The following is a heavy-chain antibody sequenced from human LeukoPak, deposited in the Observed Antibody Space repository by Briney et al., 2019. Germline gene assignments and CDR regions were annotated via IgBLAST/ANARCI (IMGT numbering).Heavy chain of an antibody. CDR2: ISSSSSTI. CDR1: GFTFSSYS. D-gene: IGHD2-2*02. V-gene: IGHV3-48*01. CDR3: ARDPVVVVPAAIGSIAVAGHFDY. Sequence: GGSLRLSCAASGFTFSSYSMNWVRQAQGKGLEWVSYISSSSSTIYYAESVKGRFTISRDNAKNSLYLQMNSLRAEDTAVYYCARDPVVVVPAAIGSIAVAGHFDYWGQGTLVTVSS. J-gene: IGHJ4*02.